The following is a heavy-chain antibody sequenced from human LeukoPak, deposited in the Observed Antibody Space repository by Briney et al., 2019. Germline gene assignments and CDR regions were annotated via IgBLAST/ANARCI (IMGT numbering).Heavy chain of an antibody. Sequence: GGSLRLSCAASGFTFSDYYMSWIRQAPGKGLEWVSYISSSGSTIYYADSVKGRFTISRDNAKNSLYLQMNSLRAEDTAVYYCARAPAAADFYHYYGMDVWGQGTTVTVSS. CDR3: ARAPAAADFYHYYGMDV. D-gene: IGHD6-13*01. J-gene: IGHJ6*02. CDR2: ISSSGSTI. V-gene: IGHV3-11*01. CDR1: GFTFSDYY.